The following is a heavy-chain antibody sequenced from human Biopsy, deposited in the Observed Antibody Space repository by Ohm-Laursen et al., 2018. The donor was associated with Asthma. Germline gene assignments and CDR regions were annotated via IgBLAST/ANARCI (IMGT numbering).Heavy chain of an antibody. Sequence: ASVKVSCKASGYTFTNYAIHWVRQAPGQRPEWMGWINAGNGNTKYSQKFQGRVTITRDTSATTAYMELSSLRSEDTAVYCCARVRKDYYDSSGLSGGWFDPWGQGTLVTVSS. CDR1: GYTFTNYA. D-gene: IGHD3-22*01. V-gene: IGHV1-3*01. CDR2: INAGNGNT. J-gene: IGHJ5*02. CDR3: ARVRKDYYDSSGLSGGWFDP.